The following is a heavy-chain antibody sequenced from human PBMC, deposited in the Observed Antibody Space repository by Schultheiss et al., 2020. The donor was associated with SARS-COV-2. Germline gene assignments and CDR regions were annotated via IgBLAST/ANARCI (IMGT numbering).Heavy chain of an antibody. V-gene: IGHV1-69*02. CDR2: IIPILGIA. D-gene: IGHD2-2*01. J-gene: IGHJ4*02. Sequence: SVKVSCKASGGTFSSYTISWVRQAPGQGLEWMGRIIPILGIANYAQKFQGRVTMTTDTSTSTAYMEVRSLRSDDTAVYYCARAGYADGRYYFDYWGQGTLVTVSS. CDR1: GGTFSSYT. CDR3: ARAGYADGRYYFDY.